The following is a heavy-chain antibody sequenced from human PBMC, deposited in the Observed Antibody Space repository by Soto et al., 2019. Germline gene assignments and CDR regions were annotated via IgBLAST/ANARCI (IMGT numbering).Heavy chain of an antibody. Sequence: QVQLQESGPGLVKPSGTLSLTCAVSGGSISSSNWWSWVRQPPGRGLEWIGEIYHSGSTNYNPSLASHVTISVGQSKYRFSLTLSYGTAADTALYFCARDSDIDGCAIWGKGTTVTVSS. CDR2: IYHSGST. J-gene: IGHJ3*02. CDR1: GGSISSSNW. CDR3: ARDSDIDGCAI. D-gene: IGHD1-26*01. V-gene: IGHV4-4*02.